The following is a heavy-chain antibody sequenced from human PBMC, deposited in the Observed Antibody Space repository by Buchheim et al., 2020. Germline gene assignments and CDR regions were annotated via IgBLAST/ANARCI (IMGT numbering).Heavy chain of an antibody. D-gene: IGHD3-3*01. CDR2: IYYSGST. V-gene: IGHV4-30-4*07. CDR3: ARNIKTYYDFWSGPLYGMDV. J-gene: IGHJ6*02. Sequence: QVQLQESGPGLVKPSQTLSLTCAVSGGSISSGGYSWSWIRQPPGKGLEWIGYIYYSGSTYYNPSLKSRVTISVDTSKNQFSLKLSSMTAADTAVYYCARNIKTYYDFWSGPLYGMDVWGQGTT. CDR1: GGSISSGGYS.